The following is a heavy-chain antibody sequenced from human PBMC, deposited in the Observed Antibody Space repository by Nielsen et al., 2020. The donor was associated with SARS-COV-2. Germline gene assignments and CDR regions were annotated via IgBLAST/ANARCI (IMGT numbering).Heavy chain of an antibody. J-gene: IGHJ4*02. CDR1: GYTFTSYG. Sequence: ASVKVSCKASGYTFTSYGISWVRQAPGQGLEWMGWISAYNGNTNYAQKLQGRVTMTTDTSTSTAYMELRSLRSDDTAMYYCARELQEWTTIFGTGTGAYYFDYWGQGTLITASS. CDR2: ISAYNGNT. V-gene: IGHV1-18*01. CDR3: ARELQEWTTIFGTGTGAYYFDY. D-gene: IGHD3-3*01.